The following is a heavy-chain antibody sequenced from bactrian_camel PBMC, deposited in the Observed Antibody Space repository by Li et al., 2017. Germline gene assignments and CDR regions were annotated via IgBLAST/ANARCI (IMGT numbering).Heavy chain of an antibody. D-gene: IGHD2*01. CDR2: VYSGGGRT. V-gene: IGHV3S31*01. CDR3: AAGDICSGGSSSGRYFIDDTAFHY. J-gene: IGHJ4*01. CDR1: GYGGYC. Sequence: VQLVESGGGLVQPGGSLRLSCAASGYGGYCMGWFRQAPGKEREGIATVYSGGGRTWYADSVKGRFTISRDNAKNTLYLQMNSLRPVDTAMYYCAAGDICSGGSSSGRYFIDDTAFHYWGQGTQVTVS.